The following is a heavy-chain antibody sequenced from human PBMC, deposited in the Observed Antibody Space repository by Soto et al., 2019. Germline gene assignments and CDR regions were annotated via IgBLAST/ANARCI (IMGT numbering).Heavy chain of an antibody. Sequence: GGSLRLSCAASGFSFDDYAMHWVRQAPGKGLDWVSLISWDGGTTYYADSVKGRFTISRDNTKNSLYLQMNSLRTEDTALYYCAKDIDGSSARMFDYWGQGTLVTVSS. CDR1: GFSFDDYA. CDR3: AKDIDGSSARMFDY. CDR2: ISWDGGTT. D-gene: IGHD6-6*01. J-gene: IGHJ4*02. V-gene: IGHV3-43*01.